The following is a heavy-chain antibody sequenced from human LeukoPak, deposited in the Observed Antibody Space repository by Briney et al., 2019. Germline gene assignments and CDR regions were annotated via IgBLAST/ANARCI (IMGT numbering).Heavy chain of an antibody. V-gene: IGHV3-30-3*01. D-gene: IGHD2-21*02. J-gene: IGHJ4*02. Sequence: GGSLRLSCAASGFPFSSYAMHWVRQAPGKGLEWVAVISYDGSNRYYADSVKGRFTISRDNSKNTLYLQMNSPRAEDTAVYYCARDAPVVTAHVDYWGQGTLVTVSS. CDR3: ARDAPVVTAHVDY. CDR2: ISYDGSNR. CDR1: GFPFSSYA.